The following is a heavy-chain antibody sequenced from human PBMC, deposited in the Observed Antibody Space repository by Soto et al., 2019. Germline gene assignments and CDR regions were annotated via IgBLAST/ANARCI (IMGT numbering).Heavy chain of an antibody. V-gene: IGHV1-69*06. Sequence: ASVKVSCKVSGGTFSSYAISWVRQAPGQGLEWMGGIIPIFGTANYAQKFQGRVTITADKSTSTAYMELSSLRSEDTAVYYCARYYGISYYYYGMDVWGQGTTVTVSS. CDR2: IIPIFGTA. D-gene: IGHD3-10*01. CDR1: GGTFSSYA. J-gene: IGHJ6*02. CDR3: ARYYGISYYYYGMDV.